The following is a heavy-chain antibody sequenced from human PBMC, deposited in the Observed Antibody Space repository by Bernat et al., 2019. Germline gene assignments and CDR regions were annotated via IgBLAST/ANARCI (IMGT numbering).Heavy chain of an antibody. Sequence: QVQLVESGGGVVQPGRSLRLSCAASGFTFSSYAMHWVRQATGKGLEWVAVISYAGSNKYYADTVKGRFTISRDKSKNTLYLQMNSLRAEDTAVYYCARSTTVTPYWGQGTLVTVSS. J-gene: IGHJ4*02. V-gene: IGHV3-30-3*01. CDR3: ARSTTVTPY. CDR1: GFTFSSYA. D-gene: IGHD4-17*01. CDR2: ISYAGSNK.